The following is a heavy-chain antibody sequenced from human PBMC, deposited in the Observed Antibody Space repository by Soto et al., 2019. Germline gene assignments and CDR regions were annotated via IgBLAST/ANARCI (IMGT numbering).Heavy chain of an antibody. J-gene: IGHJ4*02. D-gene: IGHD2-21*02. Sequence: EVHVVESGGDLVQPGGSLRLSCAASGLNVRDNHMSWVRQAPGKGLEWVSIIYSDGSTYYADSVKGRFTISRDNSKNTLFLQMNSLRAEDTAIYYCTRSTAFDYWGQGTLVTVSS. CDR2: IYSDGST. V-gene: IGHV3-66*01. CDR3: TRSTAFDY. CDR1: GLNVRDNH.